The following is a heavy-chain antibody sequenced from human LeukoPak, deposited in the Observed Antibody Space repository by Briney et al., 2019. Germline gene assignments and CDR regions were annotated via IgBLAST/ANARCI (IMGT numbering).Heavy chain of an antibody. D-gene: IGHD1-7*01. J-gene: IGHJ4*02. CDR3: ARLVVTGTTIKH. CDR2: IYYSGST. V-gene: IGHV4-39*01. Sequence: PSETLSLTCTVSGGSISSSSYYWGWIRRPPGRGLEWIGNIYYSGSTYYNPSLKSRVTISVDTSKNQFSLKLSSVTAADTAVYYCARLVVTGTTIKHWGQGTLITVSS. CDR1: GGSISSSSYY.